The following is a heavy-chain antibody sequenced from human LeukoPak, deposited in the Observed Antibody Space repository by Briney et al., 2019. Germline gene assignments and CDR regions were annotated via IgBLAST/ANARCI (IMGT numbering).Heavy chain of an antibody. V-gene: IGHV3-30*18. CDR1: AFTFNNYG. CDR2: ISYDGSSK. CDR3: SKDGELLPYYYYYYMDV. D-gene: IGHD1-26*01. J-gene: IGHJ6*03. Sequence: GGSLRLSCAASAFTFNNYGMHWVRQAPGKGLEWVALISYDGSSKYYADSVKGRFTISRDNSKNTLHLQMNSLRAEDTAVYYCSKDGELLPYYYYYYMDVWGKGTTVTVSS.